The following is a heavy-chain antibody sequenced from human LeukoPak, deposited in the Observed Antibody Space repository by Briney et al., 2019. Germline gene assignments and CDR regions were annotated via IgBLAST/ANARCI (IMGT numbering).Heavy chain of an antibody. Sequence: GGSLRLSCAASGFTFDDFAMHWVRQAPGKGLECVSLISGDGGSTYHADSVKGRFSISRDNSKNSLYLQMNSLRVEDTALYYCAKDNWVATRGHYGFGPWGQGTLVTVSS. CDR3: AKDNWVATRGHYGFGP. V-gene: IGHV3-43*02. J-gene: IGHJ5*02. D-gene: IGHD5-12*01. CDR2: ISGDGGST. CDR1: GFTFDDFA.